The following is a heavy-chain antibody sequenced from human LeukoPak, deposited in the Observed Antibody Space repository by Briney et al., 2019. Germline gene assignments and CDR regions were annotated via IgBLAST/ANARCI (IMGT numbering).Heavy chain of an antibody. CDR2: ISSSSSTI. CDR1: GFTFSSYS. Sequence: PGGSLRLSCAASGFTFSSYSMNWVRQAPGKGLEWVSYISSSSSTIYYADSVKGRFTISRDNAKNSLYLQMNSLGAEDTAVYYCARDPGHSSGSNWGQGTLVTVSP. J-gene: IGHJ4*02. D-gene: IGHD3-22*01. CDR3: ARDPGHSSGSN. V-gene: IGHV3-48*01.